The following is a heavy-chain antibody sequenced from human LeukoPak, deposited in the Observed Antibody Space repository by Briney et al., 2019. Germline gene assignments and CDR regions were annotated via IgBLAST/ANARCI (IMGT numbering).Heavy chain of an antibody. V-gene: IGHV3-23*01. CDR1: GFTITSYA. CDR2: INGNTGNT. CDR3: AKDRQVGPFDY. Sequence: PGGSLRLSCAASGFTITSYAMYWVRQAPGKGMEWVSGINGNTGNTYYADSVKGRFSISRDYSKNSLFLQMNSLRDDDTAMYYCAKDRQVGPFDYWGQGTLVTVSS. J-gene: IGHJ4*02. D-gene: IGHD2-15*01.